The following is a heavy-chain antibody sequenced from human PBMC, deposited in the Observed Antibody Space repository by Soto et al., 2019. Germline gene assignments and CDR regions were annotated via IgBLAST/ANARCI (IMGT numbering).Heavy chain of an antibody. CDR2: INYSGST. Sequence: QVQLQESGPGLVKPSQTLSLTCTVSGGSISSGDYYWSWIRQPPGKGLEWIGYINYSGSTYYNPSLKSRVTISVDTSKNQFSLKLSSVTAADTAVYYCARDYSNYPYYYYGMDVWGQGTTVTVSS. V-gene: IGHV4-30-4*01. J-gene: IGHJ6*02. CDR1: GGSISSGDYY. D-gene: IGHD4-4*01. CDR3: ARDYSNYPYYYYGMDV.